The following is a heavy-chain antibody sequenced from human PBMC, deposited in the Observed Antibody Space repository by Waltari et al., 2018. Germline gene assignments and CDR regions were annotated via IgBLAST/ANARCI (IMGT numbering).Heavy chain of an antibody. CDR3: ARERDYYDSSGSYAFDI. V-gene: IGHV4-61*02. CDR2: IYTSGSP. D-gene: IGHD3-22*01. CDR1: GGSISSGSYY. J-gene: IGHJ3*02. Sequence: QVQLQESGPGLVKPSQTLSLTCTVSGGSISSGSYYWSWIRQPAGKGLEWIGRIYTSGSPNYNPSLKSRVTISVDTSKNQFSLKLSSVTAADTAVYYCARERDYYDSSGSYAFDIWGQGTMVTVSS.